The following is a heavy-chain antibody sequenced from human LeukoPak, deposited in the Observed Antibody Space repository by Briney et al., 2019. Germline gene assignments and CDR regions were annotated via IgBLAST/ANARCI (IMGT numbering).Heavy chain of an antibody. CDR3: ATYSSSNGREFQY. CDR2: ISYDGSNK. Sequence: PGGSLRLSCAASGFTFSNYAIHWVRQAPGKGLDWVAVISYDGSNKYYADSVKGRFTISRDNAKNSLYLQMNSLRAEDTAVYYCATYSSSNGREFQYWGQGTLVTVSS. V-gene: IGHV3-30-3*01. CDR1: GFTFSNYA. D-gene: IGHD2-2*01. J-gene: IGHJ1*01.